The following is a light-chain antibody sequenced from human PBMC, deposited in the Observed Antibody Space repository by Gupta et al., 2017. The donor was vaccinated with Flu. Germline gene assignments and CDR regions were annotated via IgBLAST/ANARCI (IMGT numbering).Light chain of an antibody. CDR2: KAS. Sequence: IQMTHSPSTLPASVGDRVTITCRASQSISSWLAWSQQKPGKAPKLLIYKASSLESGVPSRFSASGSGTEFTLTISSLQPDDFATNYCQQDTSCSLTFGHGTKVDIK. J-gene: IGKJ3*01. CDR1: QSISSW. CDR3: QQDTSCSLT. V-gene: IGKV1-5*03.